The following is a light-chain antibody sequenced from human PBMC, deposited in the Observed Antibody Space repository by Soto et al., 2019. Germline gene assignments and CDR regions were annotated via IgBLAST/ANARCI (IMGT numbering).Light chain of an antibody. CDR3: SSYRSSSTYV. CDR1: SSDVGGYNY. Sequence: QSVLTQPASVSGSPGQSITISCTGTSSDVGGYNYVSWYQQHPGKAPKLIIYDVSNRPSGVSNRFSGSKSGNTASLTISGLQAEDEADYCCSSYRSSSTYVFGTGTKVTVL. CDR2: DVS. V-gene: IGLV2-14*01. J-gene: IGLJ1*01.